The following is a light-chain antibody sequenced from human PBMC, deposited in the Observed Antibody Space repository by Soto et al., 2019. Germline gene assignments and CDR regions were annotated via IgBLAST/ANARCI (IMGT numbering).Light chain of an antibody. CDR2: GAS. V-gene: IGKV3-15*01. CDR3: QQYTNWPYT. Sequence: EIVMTQSPATLSVSPGERASLSCRASQSVGSNLAWYQQTAGQAPRLLIYGASTRATGIPARLSGSGSGTEFTLTISSLPSEDFAVYSCQQYTNWPYTFGQGTKLEIK. CDR1: QSVGSN. J-gene: IGKJ2*01.